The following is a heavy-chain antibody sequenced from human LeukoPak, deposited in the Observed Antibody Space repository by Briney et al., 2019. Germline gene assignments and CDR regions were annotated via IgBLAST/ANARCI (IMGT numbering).Heavy chain of an antibody. D-gene: IGHD3-10*01. CDR3: ARGLSPGRLLWFGELYPTRKTNYYMDV. CDR1: GGSFSGYY. Sequence: SETLSLTCAVYGGSFSGYYWSWIRQPPGKGLEWIGEINHSGSTNYNPSLKSRVTISVDTSKNQFSLKLSSVTAADTAVYYCARGLSPGRLLWFGELYPTRKTNYYMDVWGKGTTVTVSS. J-gene: IGHJ6*03. V-gene: IGHV4-34*01. CDR2: INHSGST.